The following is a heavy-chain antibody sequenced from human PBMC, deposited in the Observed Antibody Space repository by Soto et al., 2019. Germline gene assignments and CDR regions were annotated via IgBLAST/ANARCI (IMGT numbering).Heavy chain of an antibody. CDR3: ARDRISSITGTTGGMDV. D-gene: IGHD1-7*01. V-gene: IGHV1-69*13. J-gene: IGHJ6*02. CDR2: IIPIFGTA. Sequence: SVKVSCKASGGTFSSYAISWVRQAPGQGLEWMGGIIPIFGTANYAQKFQGRVTITADESTSTAYMELSSLRSEDTAVYYCARDRISSITGTTGGMDVRDQKTKVTVSS. CDR1: GGTFSSYA.